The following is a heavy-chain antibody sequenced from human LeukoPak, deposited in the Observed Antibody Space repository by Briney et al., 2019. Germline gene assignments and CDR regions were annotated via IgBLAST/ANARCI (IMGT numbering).Heavy chain of an antibody. Sequence: SGTLSLTCAVSGGSISSSNWWSWVRQPPGKGLEWIGEIYHSGSTNYNPSLKSRVIISVDRSKNQISLKLSSVTAADTAVYYCARPEPRAGWGGRGYSYEFPFRYWGQGTLVTVSS. J-gene: IGHJ4*02. CDR3: ARPEPRAGWGGRGYSYEFPFRY. CDR1: GGSISSSNW. D-gene: IGHD5-18*01. CDR2: IYHSGST. V-gene: IGHV4-4*02.